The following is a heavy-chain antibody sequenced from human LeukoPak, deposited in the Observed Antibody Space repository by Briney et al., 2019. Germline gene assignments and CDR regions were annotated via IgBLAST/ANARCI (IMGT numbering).Heavy chain of an antibody. Sequence: GGSLRLSCAASGFTFSSYWMSWVRQAPGKGLEWVANIKQDGSEKYYVDSVKGRFTISRDNAKNSLYLQMNSLRAEDTAVYYCARDITHISASGAFIFGYHGMDVWGQGTTVTVSS. CDR3: ARDITHISASGAFIFGYHGMDV. V-gene: IGHV3-7*03. D-gene: IGHD6-13*01. CDR1: GFTFSSYW. J-gene: IGHJ6*02. CDR2: IKQDGSEK.